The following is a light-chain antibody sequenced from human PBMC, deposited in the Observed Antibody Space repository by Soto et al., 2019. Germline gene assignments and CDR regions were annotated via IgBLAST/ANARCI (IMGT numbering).Light chain of an antibody. CDR3: QQYDNLPLT. J-gene: IGKJ4*01. V-gene: IGKV1-33*01. Sequence: DIQMTQSPSSLSASVGDRVTITCQASHDIRNFLNWYHQKPGKAPKLLISGAFKLVEVVPSRFSGSGSVTDFTFSITSLQPEDNRTYHCQQYDNLPLTFGGGTRVEIK. CDR2: GAF. CDR1: HDIRNF.